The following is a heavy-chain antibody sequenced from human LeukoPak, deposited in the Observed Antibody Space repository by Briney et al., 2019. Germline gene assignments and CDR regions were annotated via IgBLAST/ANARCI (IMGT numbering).Heavy chain of an antibody. J-gene: IGHJ4*02. CDR2: INHSGST. CDR1: GGSISSYY. CDR3: ARARLVRASFDY. D-gene: IGHD6-6*01. Sequence: SETLSLTCTVSGGSISSYYWSWIRQPPGKGLEWIGEINHSGSTNYNPSLKSRVTISVDTSKNQFSLKLSSVTAADTAVYYCARARLVRASFDYWGQGTLVTVSS. V-gene: IGHV4-34*01.